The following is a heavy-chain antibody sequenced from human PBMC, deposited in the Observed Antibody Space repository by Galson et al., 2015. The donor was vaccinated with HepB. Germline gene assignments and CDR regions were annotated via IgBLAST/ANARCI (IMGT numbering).Heavy chain of an antibody. Sequence: SLRLSCAASGFTFSSYSMNWVRQAPGKGLEWVSSISSSSSYIYYADSVKGRFTISRDNAKNSLYLQMNSLRAEDTAVYYCARGGTEIVGAHTPGGNRFLFPVGRSWGQGTLVTVSS. CDR2: ISSSSSYI. J-gene: IGHJ5*02. CDR1: GFTFSSYS. CDR3: ARGGTEIVGAHTPGGNRFLFPVGRS. D-gene: IGHD1-26*01. V-gene: IGHV3-21*01.